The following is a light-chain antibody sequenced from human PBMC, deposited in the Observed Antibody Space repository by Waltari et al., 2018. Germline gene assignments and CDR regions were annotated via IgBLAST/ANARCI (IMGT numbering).Light chain of an antibody. CDR1: ASNVAGYNF. J-gene: IGLJ3*02. Sequence: QSALTQPASASGSPGQSITISCTGPASNVAGYNFVYWYQQYPGNAPKVVMYDVTERHSGVSDSFAGSKSGNAASLTISGLQAEAEADYHCSSYTSNISWVFGGETNLTVL. V-gene: IGLV2-14*03. CDR3: SSYTSNISWV. CDR2: DVT.